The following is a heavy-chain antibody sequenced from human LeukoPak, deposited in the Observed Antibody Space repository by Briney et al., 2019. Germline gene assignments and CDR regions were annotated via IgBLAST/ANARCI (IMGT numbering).Heavy chain of an antibody. CDR3: AKDDSPGSYSSCWFDP. CDR2: ISGSGGRT. D-gene: IGHD3-22*01. J-gene: IGHJ5*02. CDR1: GFTFKNYA. V-gene: IGHV3-23*01. Sequence: QPGASLRLSCATSGFTFKNYAMSWVRQAPGKGLEWVSTISGSGGRTYYTDSVKGRFTISRDNSKNTLYLQMNSLRAEDTAVYYCAKDDSPGSYSSCWFDPWGQGTLVTVSS.